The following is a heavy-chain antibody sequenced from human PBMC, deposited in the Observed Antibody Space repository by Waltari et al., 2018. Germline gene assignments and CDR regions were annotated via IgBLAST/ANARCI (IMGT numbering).Heavy chain of an antibody. Sequence: QVQLQESGPGLVKPSQTLSLPCTVSGCSIRSGGYYWSWIRQHPGKGLEWIGYIYYSGSTYYNPSLKSRVTISVDTSKNQFSLKLSSVTAADTAVYYCARDKIAAADYYYGMDVWGQGTTVTVSS. J-gene: IGHJ6*02. V-gene: IGHV4-31*03. CDR3: ARDKIAAADYYYGMDV. CDR1: GCSIRSGGYY. CDR2: IYYSGST. D-gene: IGHD6-13*01.